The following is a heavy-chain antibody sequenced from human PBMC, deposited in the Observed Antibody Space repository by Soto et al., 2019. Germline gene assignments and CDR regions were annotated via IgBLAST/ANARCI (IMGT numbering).Heavy chain of an antibody. CDR3: AKDTMIPAIVGANFDY. CDR2: ISGSGGST. D-gene: IGHD1-26*01. Sequence: EVQLVESGGVVVQPGGSLRLSCAASGFTFSSYAMSWVRQAPGKGLEWVSAISGSGGSTYYADSVKGRFTISRDNSKNTLYLQMNSLRAEDTAVYYCAKDTMIPAIVGANFDYWGQGTLVTVSS. CDR1: GFTFSSYA. V-gene: IGHV3-23*04. J-gene: IGHJ4*02.